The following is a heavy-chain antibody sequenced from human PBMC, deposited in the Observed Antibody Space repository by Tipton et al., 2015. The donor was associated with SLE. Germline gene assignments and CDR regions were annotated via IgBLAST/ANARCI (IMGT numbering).Heavy chain of an antibody. CDR1: GYRLTVYY. V-gene: IGHV1-2*06. CDR2: INPNSGDT. D-gene: IGHD2-2*01. CDR3: ARDRDVIVSATIVGYYYGMVV. J-gene: IGHJ6*02. Sequence: QLVQSGAEVKKPGASVRVSCKASGYRLTVYYIHWVRQAPGQGLEWVGRINPNSGDTNYAQKFQGRVTMTKDTSITTAYMELTRLTSDDMAVYYCARDRDVIVSATIVGYYYGMVVWGQGTTVTVSS.